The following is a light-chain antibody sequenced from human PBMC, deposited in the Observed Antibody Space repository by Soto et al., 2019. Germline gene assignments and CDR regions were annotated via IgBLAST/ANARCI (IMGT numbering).Light chain of an antibody. V-gene: IGKV1-9*01. Sequence: DIQFTQSPALLSASVGDRVTITCRASHDISTYLAWYQQKPGKAPKLMIYGASTLQSGVPSRFSGSGSGTEFTLTISGLLPEDFATYHCQQLNTLPFTFGQGTRLEIK. CDR1: HDISTY. CDR3: QQLNTLPFT. CDR2: GAS. J-gene: IGKJ5*01.